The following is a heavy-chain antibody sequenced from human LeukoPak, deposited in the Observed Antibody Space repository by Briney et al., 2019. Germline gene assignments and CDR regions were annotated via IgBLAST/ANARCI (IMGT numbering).Heavy chain of an antibody. J-gene: IGHJ5*02. D-gene: IGHD5-18*01. CDR3: ARSPRPETAVVNWCDP. CDR2: MNPSTGST. Sequence: GASVKVSCKAAGYTFTRYDITWVRQATGQGPESMGWMNPSTGSTVYAQKFRGRVTMTRDTSTSTAYMELSSLKSEDTAVYYCARSPRPETAVVNWCDPWGQGTLVTVSS. V-gene: IGHV1-8*01. CDR1: GYTFTRYD.